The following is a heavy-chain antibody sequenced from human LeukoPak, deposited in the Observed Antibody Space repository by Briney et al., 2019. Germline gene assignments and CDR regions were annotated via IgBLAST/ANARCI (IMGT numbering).Heavy chain of an antibody. V-gene: IGHV4-4*07. Sequence: SETLSLTCTVSGGSISSYYWSWIRQPAGKGLEWIGRIYTSGSTNYSPSLKSRVTMSVDTSKNQFSLKLSSVTAADTAVYYCARVWYSSSSSWFDPWGQGTLVTVSS. CDR3: ARVWYSSSSSWFDP. D-gene: IGHD6-6*01. CDR2: IYTSGST. J-gene: IGHJ5*02. CDR1: GGSISSYY.